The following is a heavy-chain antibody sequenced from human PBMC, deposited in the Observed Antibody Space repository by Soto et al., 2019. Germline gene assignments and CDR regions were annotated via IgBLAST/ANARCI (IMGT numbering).Heavy chain of an antibody. CDR3: ARDRQPDGI. Sequence: GGSLTLSCSSSGFTINTYTMGWVRLAPGKGLEWVSTIFSGMGNTKYADSVTGRFTISRDNSKNIMYLQMNSLGVDDTAVYYCARDRQPDGIW. V-gene: IGHV3-23*01. CDR1: GFTINTYT. CDR2: IFSGMGNT. J-gene: IGHJ3*02.